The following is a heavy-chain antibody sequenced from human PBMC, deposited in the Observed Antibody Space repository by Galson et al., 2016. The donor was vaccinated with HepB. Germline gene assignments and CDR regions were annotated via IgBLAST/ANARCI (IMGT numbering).Heavy chain of an antibody. D-gene: IGHD1-26*01. CDR1: GFTFSRYW. CDR3: ARDFDISGDY. V-gene: IGHV3-7*01. CDR2: IQHDGTKQ. J-gene: IGHJ4*02. Sequence: SLRLSCAASGFTFSRYWMNWVRQAPGKGLEWVANIQHDGTKQYYVDSVKGRFAISRDNAKNTVYLYMNSLRAEDTGVYYCARDFDISGDYWGQGTLVTVSS.